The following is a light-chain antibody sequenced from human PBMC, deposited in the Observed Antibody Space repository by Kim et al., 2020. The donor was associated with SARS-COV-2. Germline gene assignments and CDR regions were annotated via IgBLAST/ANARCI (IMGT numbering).Light chain of an antibody. CDR3: SAWDSSLSVWV. V-gene: IGLV10-54*04. CDR2: RNQ. Sequence: QAGLTQPPSVSKDLRQTATLTCTGDSSNVGNQGAAWLQQHQGSPPKLLSYRNQNRPSGISERFSASRSGNTASLTITGLQPEDEADYYCSAWDSSLSVWVFGGGTQLTVL. J-gene: IGLJ3*02. CDR1: SSNVGNQG.